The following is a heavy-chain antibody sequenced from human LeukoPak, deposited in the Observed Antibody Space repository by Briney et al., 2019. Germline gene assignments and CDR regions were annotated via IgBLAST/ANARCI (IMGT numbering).Heavy chain of an antibody. CDR1: GFTFDDYA. J-gene: IGHJ4*02. V-gene: IGHV3-9*03. D-gene: IGHD1-26*01. Sequence: SLRLSCAASGFTFDDYAMHWVRQAPGQGLEWDSGISWNSGSIGYADSVKDRFTISRDNAKNSLYPQMNSLRAEEMALYYCAKVSQAQKVGAIDYWGQGTLVTVSS. CDR3: AKVSQAQKVGAIDY. CDR2: ISWNSGSI.